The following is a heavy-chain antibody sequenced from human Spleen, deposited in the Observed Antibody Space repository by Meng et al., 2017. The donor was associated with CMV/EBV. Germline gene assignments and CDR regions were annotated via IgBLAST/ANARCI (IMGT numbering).Heavy chain of an antibody. CDR3: ASSVQLV. Sequence: SVTVSSTSSGYTFTGYYVHWVRQAPGQGLEWMGWINPNTGGTNYAQRFQGRVTMTRDTSISTAYMELSRLRSDDTAVYYCASSVQLVWGQGTLVTVSS. J-gene: IGHJ4*02. CDR2: INPNTGGT. D-gene: IGHD1-1*01. CDR1: GYTFTGYY. V-gene: IGHV1-2*02.